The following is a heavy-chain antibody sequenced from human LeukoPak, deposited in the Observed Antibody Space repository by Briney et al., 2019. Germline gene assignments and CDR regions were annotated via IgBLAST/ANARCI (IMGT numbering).Heavy chain of an antibody. CDR2: ISAYNGNT. V-gene: IGHV1-18*01. J-gene: IGHJ4*02. D-gene: IGHD3-22*01. CDR3: ARDLYYYDSSGYYYF. Sequence: ASVKVSCKASGYTFTSYGISWVRQAPGQGLEWMGWISAYNGNTNYAQKLQGRVTMTTDTSTSTAYMELRSLRSGDTAVYYCARDLYYYDSSGYYYFWGQGTLVTVSS. CDR1: GYTFTSYG.